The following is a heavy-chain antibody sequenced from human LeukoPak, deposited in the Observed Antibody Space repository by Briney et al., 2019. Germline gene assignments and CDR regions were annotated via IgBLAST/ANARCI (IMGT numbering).Heavy chain of an antibody. Sequence: GGSLRLSCAASGFTCSSYAMHWVRQAPGKGLEWVAVISYDGSNKYYADSVKGRFTISRDNSKNTLYLQMNSLRAEDTAVYYCARERGLADAFDIWGQGTMVTVSS. CDR3: ARERGLADAFDI. V-gene: IGHV3-30*04. CDR1: GFTCSSYA. D-gene: IGHD2-15*01. J-gene: IGHJ3*02. CDR2: ISYDGSNK.